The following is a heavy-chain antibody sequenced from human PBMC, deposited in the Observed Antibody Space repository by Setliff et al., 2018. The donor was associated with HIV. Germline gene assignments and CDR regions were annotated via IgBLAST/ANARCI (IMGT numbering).Heavy chain of an antibody. Sequence: KTSETLSLTCTVSSGSISSSSYYWGWIRQPPGKGLEWIGSIYYSGSTYYNPSLKSRVTISLDTSKNQFSLKLTSVTASDTAVYYCARAAAGNTGPFDLWGQGSPVTVSS. V-gene: IGHV4-39*07. CDR2: IYYSGST. CDR3: ARAAAGNTGPFDL. J-gene: IGHJ4*02. D-gene: IGHD4-17*01. CDR1: SGSISSSSYY.